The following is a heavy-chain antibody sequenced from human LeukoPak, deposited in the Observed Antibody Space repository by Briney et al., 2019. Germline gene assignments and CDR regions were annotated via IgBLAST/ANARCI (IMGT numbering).Heavy chain of an antibody. CDR1: GYTFTSYY. J-gene: IGHJ4*02. CDR3: ARDSDSSGYYLDY. D-gene: IGHD3-22*01. CDR2: INPSGGST. Sequence: ASVKVSCKASGYTFTSYYMHWVRQAPGQGLEWMGIINPSGGSTSYAQKLQGRVTMTTDTSTSTAYMELRSLRSDDTAVYYCARDSDSSGYYLDYWGQGTLVTVSS. V-gene: IGHV1-46*01.